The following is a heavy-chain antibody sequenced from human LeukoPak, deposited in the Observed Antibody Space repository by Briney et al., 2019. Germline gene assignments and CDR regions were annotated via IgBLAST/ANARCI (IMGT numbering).Heavy chain of an antibody. CDR3: ASILWCGDSWFDP. J-gene: IGHJ5*02. Sequence: SETLSLTCTVSGDSISSYNYYWGWIRQPPGKGLEWNGSIYYSGSPYYNPSLKSRVTRSVDTSKNQFSLRQRYVTAADTAVYYCASILWCGDSWFDPWGQGTLVTVSS. CDR2: IYYSGSP. CDR1: GDSISSYNYY. D-gene: IGHD3-10*01. V-gene: IGHV4-39*01.